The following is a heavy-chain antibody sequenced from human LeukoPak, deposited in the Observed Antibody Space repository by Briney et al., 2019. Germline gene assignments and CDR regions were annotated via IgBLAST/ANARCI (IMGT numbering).Heavy chain of an antibody. D-gene: IGHD3-10*01. V-gene: IGHV4-59*02. CDR2: GHHSERS. CDR3: AREYGSGTHIDY. Sequence: NSSETLSLTCSVSGDSVSSTYWSWVRQPPGKGLEWIAYGHHSERSNYNPSLKSRVTISVDTSKNQFSLKLSSVTAADTAVYYCAREYGSGTHIDYWGQGTLVTVSS. J-gene: IGHJ4*02. CDR1: GDSVSSTY.